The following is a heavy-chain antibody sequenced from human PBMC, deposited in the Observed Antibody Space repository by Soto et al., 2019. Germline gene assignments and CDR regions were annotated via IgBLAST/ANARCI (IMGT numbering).Heavy chain of an antibody. CDR1: GGSISSYY. D-gene: IGHD1-26*01. CDR3: ARGVVAQATIVGPDRWFDP. CDR2: IYYSGST. J-gene: IGHJ5*02. V-gene: IGHV4-59*01. Sequence: PSETLSLTCTVSGGSISSYYWSWIRQPPGKGLEWIGYIYYSGSTNYNPSLKSRVTISVDTSKNQFSLKLSSVTAADTAVYYCARGVVAQATIVGPDRWFDPWGQGTLVTVSS.